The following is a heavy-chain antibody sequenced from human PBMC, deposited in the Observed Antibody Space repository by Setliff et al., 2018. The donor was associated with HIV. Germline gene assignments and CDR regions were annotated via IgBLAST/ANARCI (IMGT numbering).Heavy chain of an antibody. D-gene: IGHD3-10*01. J-gene: IGHJ6*02. CDR3: AREYYGSGIYYYYYGMDV. CDR2: ISSSGSTI. Sequence: LRLSCAASGFTFSSYEMNWVRQAPGKGLEWVSYISSSGSTIYYADSVKGRFTISRGNAKNSLYLQMNSLRAEDTAVYYCAREYYGSGIYYYYYGMDVWGQGTTVTVSS. V-gene: IGHV3-48*03. CDR1: GFTFSSYE.